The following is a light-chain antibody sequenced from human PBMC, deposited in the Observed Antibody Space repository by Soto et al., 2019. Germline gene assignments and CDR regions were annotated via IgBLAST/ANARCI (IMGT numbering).Light chain of an antibody. J-gene: IGKJ2*01. CDR2: DAS. CDR3: QQYGNSPPYT. Sequence: EIVLTQSPGTLSLSPGERATLSCRASQSVSSNYLAWYQQRPGQATRLLIYDASRRATGIPDRFSGSGSGTDFTLTISRLEPEDFAMYYCQQYGNSPPYTFGQGTKMEIK. V-gene: IGKV3-20*01. CDR1: QSVSSNY.